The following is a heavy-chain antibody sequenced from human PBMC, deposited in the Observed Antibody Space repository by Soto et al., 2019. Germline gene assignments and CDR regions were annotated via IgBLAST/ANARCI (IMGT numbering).Heavy chain of an antibody. CDR1: GFTFSSYW. CDR3: ARYCSGGSCYSSRGFDY. V-gene: IGHV3-7*02. D-gene: IGHD2-15*01. J-gene: IGHJ4*02. Sequence: GGSLRLSCAASGFTFSSYWMNWVRQAPGKGLEWVANIKQDGSERYYVDSVKGRFTISRDNAKNSLYLQMDSLRAEDTAVYYCARYCSGGSCYSSRGFDYWGQGP. CDR2: IKQDGSER.